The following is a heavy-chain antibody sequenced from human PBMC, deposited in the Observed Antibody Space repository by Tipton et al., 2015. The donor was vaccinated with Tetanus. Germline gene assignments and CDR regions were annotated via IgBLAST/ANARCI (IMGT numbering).Heavy chain of an antibody. Sequence: VKPSETLSLTCTVSGGSISSYYWSWIRQPPGKGLEWIGYIYYSGSTNYNPSLKSRVTISVDTSKNQFSLKLSSVTAADTAVYYCAREGPNYDFWSGYYTDDAFDIWGQGTMVTVSS. V-gene: IGHV4-59*01. CDR1: GGSISSYY. D-gene: IGHD3-3*01. CDR2: IYYSGST. J-gene: IGHJ3*02. CDR3: AREGPNYDFWSGYYTDDAFDI.